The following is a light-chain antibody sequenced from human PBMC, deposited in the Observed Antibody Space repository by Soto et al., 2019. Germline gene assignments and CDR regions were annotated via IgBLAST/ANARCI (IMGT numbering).Light chain of an antibody. CDR2: GAS. J-gene: IGKJ1*01. CDR1: QSVTNNY. Sequence: EIVLTRSPGTLSLSPGERATLSCRASQSVTNNYLAWFQQKPGQAPRLLMYGASSRATGIPDRFSGSGSGTDFTLTITRLEPEDFAVYYCQQYASSRTFGQGTKVDI. CDR3: QQYASSRT. V-gene: IGKV3-20*01.